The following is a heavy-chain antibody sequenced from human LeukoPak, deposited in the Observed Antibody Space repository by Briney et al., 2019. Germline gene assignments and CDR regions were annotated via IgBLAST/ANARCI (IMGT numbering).Heavy chain of an antibody. V-gene: IGHV4-38-2*02. CDR3: ARHTRDSSGYLYYFDY. J-gene: IGHJ4*02. Sequence: PSETLSLTCTVSGYSISSGYYWGWIRQPPGKGLEWIGYIYYSGSTNYNPSLKSRVTISVDTSKNQFSLELSSVTAADTAVYYCARHTRDSSGYLYYFDYWGQGTLVTVSS. CDR2: IYYSGST. CDR1: GYSISSGYY. D-gene: IGHD3-22*01.